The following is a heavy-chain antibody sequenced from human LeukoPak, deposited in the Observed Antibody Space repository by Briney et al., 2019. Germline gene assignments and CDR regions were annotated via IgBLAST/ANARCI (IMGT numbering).Heavy chain of an antibody. CDR1: GDSISSYY. V-gene: IGHV4-59*01. CDR2: IYYSGNT. CDR3: ARATSGIAAAGQLYFDY. J-gene: IGHJ4*02. D-gene: IGHD6-13*01. Sequence: KPSETLSLTCTVSGDSISSYYWSWIRQPPGKGLEWIGYIYYSGNTNYNPSLKSRVTISVDTSKNQFSLRLSSVTAADTAVYYCARATSGIAAAGQLYFDYWGQGTLVTVSS.